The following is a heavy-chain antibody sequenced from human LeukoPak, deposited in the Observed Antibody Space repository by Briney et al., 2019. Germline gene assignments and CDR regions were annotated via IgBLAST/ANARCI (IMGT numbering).Heavy chain of an antibody. J-gene: IGHJ4*02. CDR2: INPNSGGT. V-gene: IGHV1-2*02. Sequence: EASVKVSCKASGYTFTSYGISWVRQAPGQGLEWMGWINPNSGGTNYAQKFQGRVTMTRDTAISTAYMELSRLRSDDTAVYYCAREVFGATMIDYWGQGTLVTVSS. D-gene: IGHD1-26*01. CDR1: GYTFTSYG. CDR3: AREVFGATMIDY.